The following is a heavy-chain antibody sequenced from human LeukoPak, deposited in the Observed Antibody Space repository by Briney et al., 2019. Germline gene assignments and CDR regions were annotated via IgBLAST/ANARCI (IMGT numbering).Heavy chain of an antibody. D-gene: IGHD3-22*01. J-gene: IGHJ4*02. CDR1: GFTFSSYA. CDR3: AGEATYDSSGYYYDY. V-gene: IGHV3-30*19. Sequence: GGSLRLSCAASGFTFSSYAMSWVRQAPGKGLEWVAVISYDGSNKYYADSVKGRFTISRDNSKNTLYLQMNSLRAEDTAVYYCAGEATYDSSGYYYDYWGQGTLVTVSS. CDR2: ISYDGSNK.